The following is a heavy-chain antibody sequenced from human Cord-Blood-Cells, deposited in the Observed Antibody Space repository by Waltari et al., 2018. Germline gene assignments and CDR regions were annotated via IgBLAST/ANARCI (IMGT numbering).Heavy chain of an antibody. V-gene: IGHV4-34*01. CDR1: GGSFSGYY. J-gene: IGHJ4*02. Sequence: KPSETLSLTCAVYGGSFSGYYWSWIRQPPGKGLEWIGEINHSGSTNYNPSLKSRVTISVDTSKNQFSLKLSSVTAADTAVYYCAREGLGYCSSTSCYALDYWGQGTLVTVSS. CDR2: INHSGST. D-gene: IGHD2-2*01. CDR3: AREGLGYCSSTSCYALDY.